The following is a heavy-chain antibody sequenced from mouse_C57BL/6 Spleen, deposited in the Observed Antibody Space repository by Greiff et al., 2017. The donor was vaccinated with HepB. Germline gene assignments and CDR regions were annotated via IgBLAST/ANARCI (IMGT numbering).Heavy chain of an antibody. J-gene: IGHJ2*01. CDR3: ARGLLKEDY. CDR1: GYTFTSYW. D-gene: IGHD2-3*01. V-gene: IGHV1-69*01. Sequence: QVQLQQPGAELVMPGASVKLSCKASGYTFTSYWMHWVKQRPGQGLEWIGEIDPSDSYTNYNQKFKGKSTLTVDKSASTAYMQLSSLTSEDSAVYYCARGLLKEDYWGQGTTLTVSS. CDR2: IDPSDSYT.